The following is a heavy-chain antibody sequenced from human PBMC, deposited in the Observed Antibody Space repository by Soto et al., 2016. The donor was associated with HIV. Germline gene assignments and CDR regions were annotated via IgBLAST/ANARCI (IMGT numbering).Heavy chain of an antibody. Sequence: EVQLLESGGKVVQTGGSLTLSCEVSGFTFSSYVMNWVRQVQGKGLEWLSGISSSGGTTSYADSVEGRFTISRDNSNNKLFLQMNNLTVDDTALYFCATDPYFYDSSSYPLRDDYFQFWGQGTPVIVSS. CDR2: ISSSGGTT. J-gene: IGHJ1*01. D-gene: IGHD3-22*01. V-gene: IGHV3-23*01. CDR3: ATDPYFYDSSSYPLRDDYFQF. CDR1: GFTFSSYV.